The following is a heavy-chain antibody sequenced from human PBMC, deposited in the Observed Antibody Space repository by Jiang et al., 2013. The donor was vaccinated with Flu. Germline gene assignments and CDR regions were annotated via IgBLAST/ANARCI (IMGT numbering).Heavy chain of an antibody. CDR3: AKDLAAAGTSAFDI. Sequence: SGAEVKKPGASVKVSCKASGYTFTGYYMHWVRQAPGQGLEWMGWINPNSGGTNYAQKFQGWVTMTRDTSISTAYMELSRLRSDDTAVYYCAKDLAAAGTSAFDIWGQGTMVTVSS. D-gene: IGHD6-13*01. V-gene: IGHV1-2*04. CDR2: INPNSGGT. J-gene: IGHJ3*02. CDR1: GYTFTGYY.